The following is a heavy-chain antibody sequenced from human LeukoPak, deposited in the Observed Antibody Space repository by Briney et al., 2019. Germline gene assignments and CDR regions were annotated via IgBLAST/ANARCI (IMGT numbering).Heavy chain of an antibody. D-gene: IGHD4-23*01. CDR1: GGPISSTSYY. Sequence: PSETLSLTCTVSGGPISSTSYYWGWIRQPPGKGLEWIGSVYFSGSTYYNPSLKSRVTISLGTSKNQFTLQLRSVTAADTAVYYCARAGGLNYYGGYSEFGYWGQGTLVTVSS. J-gene: IGHJ4*02. CDR3: ARAGGLNYYGGYSEFGY. CDR2: VYFSGST. V-gene: IGHV4-39*06.